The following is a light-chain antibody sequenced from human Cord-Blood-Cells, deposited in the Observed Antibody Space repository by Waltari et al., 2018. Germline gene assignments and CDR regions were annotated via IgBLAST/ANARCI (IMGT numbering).Light chain of an antibody. J-gene: IGKJ4*01. CDR2: WAS. Sequence: DIVMTQSPDSLAVSLGERATINCKSSQSVLYSSNNKNYLAWYQQKPGQPPKRLIYWASTRESGIPDRFSGSGCGTDFTRTISSLQAQDVAVYYCQQYYSTPLTFGGGTKVEIK. V-gene: IGKV4-1*01. CDR1: QSVLYSSNNKNY. CDR3: QQYYSTPLT.